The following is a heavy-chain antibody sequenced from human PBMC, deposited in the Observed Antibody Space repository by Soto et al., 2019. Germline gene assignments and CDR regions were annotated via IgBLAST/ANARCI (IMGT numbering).Heavy chain of an antibody. Sequence: SETLSLTCTVSGGSISSSSYYWGWIRQPPGKGLEWIGSIYYSGSTYYNPSLKSRVTISVDTSKNQFSLKLSSVTAADTAVYYGAREVEREILRHAYWGKGTLVTVSS. CDR2: IYYSGST. V-gene: IGHV4-39*02. CDR1: GGSISSSSYY. CDR3: AREVEREILRHAY. D-gene: IGHD1-26*01. J-gene: IGHJ1*01.